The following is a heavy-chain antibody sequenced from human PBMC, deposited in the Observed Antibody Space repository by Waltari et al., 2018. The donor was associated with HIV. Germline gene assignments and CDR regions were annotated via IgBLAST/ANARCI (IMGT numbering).Heavy chain of an antibody. CDR1: GFTFSSYW. D-gene: IGHD6-19*01. J-gene: IGHJ4*02. CDR2: IKQDGSEK. CDR3: ARDLYSSGWGYFDY. V-gene: IGHV3-7*01. Sequence: EVQLVESGGGLVQPGGSLRLSCAASGFTFSSYWMSWVRQAPGKGLEWVANIKQDGSEKYYVDSVKGRVTISRDNANNALYLQRNSLRAEDTAVYYCARDLYSSGWGYFDYWGQGTLVTVSS.